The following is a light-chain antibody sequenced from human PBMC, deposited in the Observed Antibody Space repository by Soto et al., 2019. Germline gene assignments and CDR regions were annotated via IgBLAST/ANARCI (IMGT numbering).Light chain of an antibody. CDR2: GSS. Sequence: EIVLTQSPVTLSLSPGERATLSCRASQTVSSNYLAWYQQKPGQAPRLLIYGSSSRATGIPARFSGSGSGTDFTLTISSLEPEDFAVYYCQQRSNWPTFGQGTRLEIK. CDR3: QQRSNWPT. CDR1: QTVSSNY. J-gene: IGKJ5*01. V-gene: IGKV3D-20*02.